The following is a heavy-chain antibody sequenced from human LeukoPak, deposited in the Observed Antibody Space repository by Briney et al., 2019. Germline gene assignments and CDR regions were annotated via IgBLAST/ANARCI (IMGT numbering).Heavy chain of an antibody. J-gene: IGHJ4*02. CDR1: GFTFSSYA. Sequence: GGSLRLSCAASGFTFSSYAMSWVRQAPGKGLEWVSAISGSGGSTYYADSVKGRFTISRDISKNTLYLQMNSLRAEDTAVYYCARDLTGDSGGYFDSWGQGTLVTVSS. D-gene: IGHD7-27*01. CDR3: ARDLTGDSGGYFDS. CDR2: ISGSGGST. V-gene: IGHV3-23*01.